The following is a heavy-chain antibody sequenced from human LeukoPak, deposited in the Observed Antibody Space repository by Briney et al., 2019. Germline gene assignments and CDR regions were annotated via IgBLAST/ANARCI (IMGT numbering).Heavy chain of an antibody. CDR1: GDSVSSNSAA. V-gene: IGHV6-1*01. D-gene: IGHD5-18*01. Sequence: SQTLSLTFAISGDSVSSNSAAWNWIRQSPSRGLEGLGRTCYKSKWYNYYAVSVKSRITINPDTSKNQFSLQLNSVTPEDTAVYYCARGRYSHFDHWGQGTLVTVSS. CDR3: ARGRYSHFDH. CDR2: TCYKSKWYN. J-gene: IGHJ4*02.